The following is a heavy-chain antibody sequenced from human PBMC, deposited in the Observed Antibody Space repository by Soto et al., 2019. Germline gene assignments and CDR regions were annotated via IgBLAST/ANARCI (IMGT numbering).Heavy chain of an antibody. D-gene: IGHD3-16*01. V-gene: IGHV3-48*03. J-gene: IGHJ6*02. CDR1: GFTSTGFE. CDR2: ISASGDTV. CDR3: AALSVTGGVEV. Sequence: ERLVESGGGFLQPGESLRISCAASGFTSTGFELTWVRQVPGRGLEWVADISASGDTVYYADSVQGRFTISRDNARKSLYLQMGSLRVEDTAIDYCAALSVTGGVEVWGQGTTVTVSS.